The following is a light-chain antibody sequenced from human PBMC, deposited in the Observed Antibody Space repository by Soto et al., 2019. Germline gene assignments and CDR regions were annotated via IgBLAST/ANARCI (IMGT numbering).Light chain of an antibody. J-gene: IGKJ4*01. CDR1: QGIRSY. CDR2: AAS. CDR3: QQLNSYPL. V-gene: IGKV1-9*01. Sequence: DIQLTQSPAFLSASVGDRVTITCRASQGIRSYLAWYQQKPGKAPKLLIYAASTLQSGVPSRFSVSGSGTEFTLTISSLQPEDCATYYCQQLNSYPLFGGGTKVEIK.